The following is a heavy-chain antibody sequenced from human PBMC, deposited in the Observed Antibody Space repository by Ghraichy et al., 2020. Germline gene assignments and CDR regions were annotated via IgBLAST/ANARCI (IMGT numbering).Heavy chain of an antibody. Sequence: GSLRLSCAASGFTFSSYEFIWVRLAPGKGLEWVSYISSSGDTIYYSDSVKGRFTISRDNAKNSLYLQMNSLRAEDTAIYYCAREGSSGYLFDYWGQGTLVTVSS. CDR1: GFTFSSYE. J-gene: IGHJ4*02. D-gene: IGHD3-22*01. CDR2: ISSSGDTI. CDR3: AREGSSGYLFDY. V-gene: IGHV3-48*03.